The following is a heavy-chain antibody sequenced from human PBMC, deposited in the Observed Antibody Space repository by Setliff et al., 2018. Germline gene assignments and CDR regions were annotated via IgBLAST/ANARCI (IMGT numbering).Heavy chain of an antibody. Sequence: SGFTFSSYSMNWVRQAPGKGLEWVSYISSSSSTIYYADSVKGRFTISRDNAKNSLYLQMNSLRAEGTAVYYCARDEDGYSSSWYARPFDYWGQGTLVTVSS. D-gene: IGHD6-13*01. J-gene: IGHJ4*02. CDR2: ISSSSSTI. V-gene: IGHV3-48*04. CDR3: ARDEDGYSSSWYARPFDY. CDR1: GFTFSSYS.